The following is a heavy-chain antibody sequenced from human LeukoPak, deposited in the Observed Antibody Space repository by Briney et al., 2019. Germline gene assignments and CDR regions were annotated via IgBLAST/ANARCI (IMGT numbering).Heavy chain of an antibody. V-gene: IGHV1-46*02. CDR2: INPSGGST. J-gene: IGHJ4*02. CDR1: GYTFNNHY. Sequence: GASVKVSCKASGYTFNNHYMYWVRQAPGQGLEWMGVINPSGGSTSYAQKFQGRVTMTRDTSTRTVYMEVNSLRSEDTAVYYCARYGGSGWYRNLDYWGQGTLVTVSS. D-gene: IGHD6-19*01. CDR3: ARYGGSGWYRNLDY.